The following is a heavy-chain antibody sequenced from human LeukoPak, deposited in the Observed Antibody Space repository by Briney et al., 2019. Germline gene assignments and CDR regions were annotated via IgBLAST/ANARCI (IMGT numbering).Heavy chain of an antibody. J-gene: IGHJ3*02. D-gene: IGHD1-26*01. CDR2: FDPEDGET. V-gene: IGHV1-24*01. CDR1: GYTLTELS. Sequence: ASVKVSCKXSGYTLTELSMHWVRQAPGKGLEWMGGFDPEDGETIYAQKFQGRVTMTEDTSTDTAYMELSSLRSEDTAVYYCATDRGSGIVGARGVSAFDIWGQGTMVTVSS. CDR3: ATDRGSGIVGARGVSAFDI.